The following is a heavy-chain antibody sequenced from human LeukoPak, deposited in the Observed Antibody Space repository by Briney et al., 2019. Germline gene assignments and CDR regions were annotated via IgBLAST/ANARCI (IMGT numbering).Heavy chain of an antibody. D-gene: IGHD6-19*01. J-gene: IGHJ4*02. CDR3: ASSSSGWHFDY. Sequence: GGSLRLSWAASGFTVSSNYMSWVRQAPGKGLEWVSVIYSGGSTYYADSVKGRFTISRDNSKNTLYLQMNSLRAEDTAVYYCASSSSGWHFDYWGQGTLVTVSS. V-gene: IGHV3-53*01. CDR1: GFTVSSNY. CDR2: IYSGGST.